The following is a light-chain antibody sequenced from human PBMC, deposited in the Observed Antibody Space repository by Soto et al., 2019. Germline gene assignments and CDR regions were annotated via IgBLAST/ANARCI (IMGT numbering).Light chain of an antibody. CDR1: QSISVY. Sequence: DIQMTQSPSSLSASVGDRVTMTCRASQSISVYLNWYQQKPGKAPKLLIYAASSLQRGVPSKFSGGGSGTDFILTTSSPQPEDSATYYCQQSYSTPLTFGGGTKVEI. CDR3: QQSYSTPLT. CDR2: AAS. J-gene: IGKJ4*01. V-gene: IGKV1-39*01.